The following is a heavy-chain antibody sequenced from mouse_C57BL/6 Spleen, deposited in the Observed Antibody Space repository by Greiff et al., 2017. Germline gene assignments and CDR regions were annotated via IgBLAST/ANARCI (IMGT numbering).Heavy chain of an antibody. CDR2: INPSSGYT. CDR1: GYTFTSYT. D-gene: IGHD1-1*01. V-gene: IGHV1-4*01. CDR3: ARGYGSSHWYFDV. J-gene: IGHJ1*03. Sequence: VQLQQSGAELARPGASVKMSCKASGYTFTSYTMHWVKQRPGQGLEWIGYINPSSGYTKYNQKFKDKATLTADKSSSTAYMQLSSLTSEDSAVYYCARGYGSSHWYFDVWGTGTTVTVSA.